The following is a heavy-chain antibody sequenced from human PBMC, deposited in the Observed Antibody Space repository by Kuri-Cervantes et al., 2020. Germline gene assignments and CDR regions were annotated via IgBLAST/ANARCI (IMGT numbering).Heavy chain of an antibody. D-gene: IGHD2-15*01. CDR1: GGSISSSSYY. J-gene: IGHJ6*02. CDR2: IYYSGST. CDR3: ARLFCSGGSCYSFYYYGMDV. V-gene: IGHV4-39*01. Sequence: LRLSCTVSGGSISSSSYYWGWIRQPPGKGLEWIGSIYYSGSTYYNPSLKSRVTISVDTSKNQFSLKLSSVTAADTAVYYCARLFCSGGSCYSFYYYGMDVWGQGTTVTDSS.